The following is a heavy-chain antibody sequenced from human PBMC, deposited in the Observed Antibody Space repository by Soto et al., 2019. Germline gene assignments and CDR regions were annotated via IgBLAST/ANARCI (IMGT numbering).Heavy chain of an antibody. CDR3: ARDPRYRISLDY. D-gene: IGHD2-15*01. CDR2: IIPLFST. V-gene: IGHV1-69*13. Sequence: SVKVSCKASGDTFRNYAFTWVRQAPGQGLEWMGTIIPLFSTRYAQKFQGRVTMTADESTSTVYMDLSSLKSDDTAVYYCARDPRYRISLDYWGQGTLVTVSS. CDR1: GDTFRNYA. J-gene: IGHJ4*02.